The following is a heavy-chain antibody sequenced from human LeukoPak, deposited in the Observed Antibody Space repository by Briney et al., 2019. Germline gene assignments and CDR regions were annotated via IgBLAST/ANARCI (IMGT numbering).Heavy chain of an antibody. V-gene: IGHV3-15*07. D-gene: IGHD3-22*01. CDR1: GFIFSNVW. J-gene: IGHJ3*01. CDR2: IKSKTDGGTT. CDR3: TTDYSTMSRDDAFDV. Sequence: PGGSLRLSCAASGFIFSNVWMNWVRQAPGKGLEWVGRIKSKTDGGTTDYAAPLQGRVTISRDDSKTTLYLQMNSLKTEDTAMYYCTTDYSTMSRDDAFDVWGRGTMVTVSS.